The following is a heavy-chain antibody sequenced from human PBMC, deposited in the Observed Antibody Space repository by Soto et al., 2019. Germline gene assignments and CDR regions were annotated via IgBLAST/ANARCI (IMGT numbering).Heavy chain of an antibody. Sequence: LRLSCLASGFSFSSYPMTWVRQAPGKGLEWVSVISGSGTNTYYAESVKGRFTISRDSSQNTLYLQMNSLRAEDTAVYYCAKEKPTTTCFDSWGQGTLVTVSS. CDR3: AKEKPTTTCFDS. D-gene: IGHD1-1*01. J-gene: IGHJ4*02. V-gene: IGHV3-23*01. CDR1: GFSFSSYP. CDR2: ISGSGTNT.